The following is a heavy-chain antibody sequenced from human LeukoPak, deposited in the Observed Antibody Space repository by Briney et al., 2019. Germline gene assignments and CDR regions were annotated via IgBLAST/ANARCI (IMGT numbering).Heavy chain of an antibody. D-gene: IGHD5-24*01. V-gene: IGHV1-2*04. CDR2: INPNSGGT. Sequence: GASVKVSCKASGYTFTGYYMHWVRQAPGQGLEWMGWINPNSGGTNYAQKFQGWVTMTRDTSISTAYMELSRLRSDDTAVYYCAREGGYNTNCYDYWGQGTLVTVSS. CDR1: GYTFTGYY. J-gene: IGHJ4*02. CDR3: AREGGYNTNCYDY.